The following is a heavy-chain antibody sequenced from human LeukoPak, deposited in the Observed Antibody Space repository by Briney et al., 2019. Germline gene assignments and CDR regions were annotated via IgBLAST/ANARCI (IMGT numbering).Heavy chain of an antibody. CDR2: ISNDGSRK. Sequence: GGSLRLSCTPSGFTFSRHGMHWVRQAPGKGLEWVAIISNDGSRKYYAHSVEGRFTISRDNSKNTLYLQMDSLRAEDTAVYYCARDRAWNYFDYWGQGTLVTVSS. J-gene: IGHJ4*02. D-gene: IGHD3-3*01. CDR1: GFTFSRHG. CDR3: ARDRAWNYFDY. V-gene: IGHV3-30*03.